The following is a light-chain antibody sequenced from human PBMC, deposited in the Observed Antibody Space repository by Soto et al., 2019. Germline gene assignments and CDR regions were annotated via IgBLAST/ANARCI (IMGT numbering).Light chain of an antibody. CDR1: HNIDKY. CDR3: QQRRDWPPLT. Sequence: VLTQSPATLSLSPGERATLSCRASHNIDKYLAWYQQKPGQAPRLLIFYASDRAIGIPPRFSGSGSGTDFTLTITNVEPEDSAVYFCQQRRDWPPLTFGGGTKV. V-gene: IGKV3-11*01. CDR2: YAS. J-gene: IGKJ4*01.